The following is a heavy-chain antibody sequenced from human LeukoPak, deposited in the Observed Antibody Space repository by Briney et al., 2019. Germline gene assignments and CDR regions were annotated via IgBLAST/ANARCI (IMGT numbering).Heavy chain of an antibody. CDR3: ARGPASGSNFAWFDP. V-gene: IGHV4-34*01. CDR1: GGSLSNYY. J-gene: IGHJ5*02. Sequence: SETLSLTCAVYGGSLSNYYWSWIRQPPGKGLEWIGEINHSGSTNYNPSLKSRVTISVDMSKNQFSLELNSVTAADTAVYYCARGPASGSNFAWFDPWGQGTLVTVSS. D-gene: IGHD3-10*01. CDR2: INHSGST.